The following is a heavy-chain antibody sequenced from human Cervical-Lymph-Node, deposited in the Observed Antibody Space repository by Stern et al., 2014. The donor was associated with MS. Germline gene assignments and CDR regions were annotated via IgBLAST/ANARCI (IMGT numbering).Heavy chain of an antibody. D-gene: IGHD5-24*01. V-gene: IGHV3-21*01. Sequence: VQLVESGGDLVKLGGSLRLSCEASGFTFSYYDMNWVRQAPGKGLEWVSSITSGSAYLYYADSVKGRFTISRDNAKNSLYLQMNSLRAEDTAVYYCARQDGYNLDYWGRGTLVTVSS. CDR2: ITSGSAYL. CDR1: GFTFSYYD. CDR3: ARQDGYNLDY. J-gene: IGHJ4*02.